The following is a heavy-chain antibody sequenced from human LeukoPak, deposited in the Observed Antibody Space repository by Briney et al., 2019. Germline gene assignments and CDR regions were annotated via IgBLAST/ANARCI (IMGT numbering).Heavy chain of an antibody. CDR3: AKGYSYGCDY. CDR1: GFTFSSYG. CDR2: ISYDGSNK. D-gene: IGHD5-18*01. V-gene: IGHV3-30*18. J-gene: IGHJ4*02. Sequence: PGGSLRLSCAASGFTFSSYGMHWVRQAPGKGLEWVAVISYDGSNKYYADSVKGRFTISRDNSKNTLYLQMNSLRAEDTAVYYCAKGYSYGCDYWGQGTLVTVSS.